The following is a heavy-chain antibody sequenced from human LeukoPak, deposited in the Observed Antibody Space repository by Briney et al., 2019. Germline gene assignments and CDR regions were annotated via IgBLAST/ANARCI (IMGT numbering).Heavy chain of an antibody. D-gene: IGHD2-2*01. CDR2: ISSGSSTI. V-gene: IGHV3-48*01. CDR1: GFTFSSYS. CDR3: ARARQGYCSSASCDSFDI. J-gene: IGHJ3*02. Sequence: GGSLRLSCAASGFTFSSYSMSWVRQAPGKGLEWGSYISSGSSTIYYADSVKGRFTISRDNAKNSLYLQMSSLRADDTAVYYCARARQGYCSSASCDSFDIWGQGTMLTVSS.